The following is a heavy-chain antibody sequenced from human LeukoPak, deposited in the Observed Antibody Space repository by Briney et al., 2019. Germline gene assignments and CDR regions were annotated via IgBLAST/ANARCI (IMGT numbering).Heavy chain of an antibody. V-gene: IGHV4-59*01. J-gene: IGHJ4*02. CDR2: IYYSGST. Sequence: SETLSLTCTVSGGSISSYYWSWIRQPPGKGLEWIGYIYYSGSTNYNPSLKSRVTISVDTSKNQFSLKLSSVTAADTAVYYCARSYITAAALDDWGQGTLVTVSS. CDR1: GGSISSYY. CDR3: ARSYITAAALDD. D-gene: IGHD6-13*01.